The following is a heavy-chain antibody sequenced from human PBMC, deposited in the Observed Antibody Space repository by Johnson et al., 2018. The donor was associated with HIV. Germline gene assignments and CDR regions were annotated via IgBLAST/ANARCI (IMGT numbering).Heavy chain of an antibody. CDR2: ISYDGSKK. Sequence: QVQLVESGGGLVQPGGSLRLSCAASGFTFSSYAMHWVRQAPGKGLEWVAVISYDGSKKYHGDSVKGRFTISRDNSKDTLYLQMNSLRAEDTAVYSCARASANDYDSSGYFPLDAFDIWGQGTMVTVSS. CDR1: GFTFSSYA. D-gene: IGHD3-22*01. CDR3: ARASANDYDSSGYFPLDAFDI. J-gene: IGHJ3*02. V-gene: IGHV3-30*04.